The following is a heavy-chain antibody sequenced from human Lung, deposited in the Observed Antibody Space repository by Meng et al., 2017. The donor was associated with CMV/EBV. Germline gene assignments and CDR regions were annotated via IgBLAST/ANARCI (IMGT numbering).Heavy chain of an antibody. D-gene: IGHD3-10*01. CDR3: ENRPHYYYSGGPSWFDP. Sequence: SGPXLVXPTQTLTLTCAFSGFSLSTSGVGVGWIRQPPGKALEWLALINWDDDKRYSPSLRSRLTITKETSKNQLLLTMTNREPVDTATYYFENRPHYYYSGGPSWFDPWGQGTLVTVSS. V-gene: IGHV2-5*02. CDR1: GFSLSTSGVG. J-gene: IGHJ5*02. CDR2: INWDDDK.